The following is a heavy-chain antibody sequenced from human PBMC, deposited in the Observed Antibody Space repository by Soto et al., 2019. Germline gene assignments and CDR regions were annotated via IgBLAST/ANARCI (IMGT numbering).Heavy chain of an antibody. CDR1: GYTFTSYG. J-gene: IGHJ4*02. V-gene: IGHV1-18*01. Sequence: QVQLVQSGAEVKKPGASVKVSCKASGYTFTSYGISWVRQAPGQGLEWMGWINAYNGNTNYAQKLQGRVTMTTDTSTSTDYMELRSMRSDYTAVYYCARDVGYGLIDYLGQGTVVTVSS. CDR3: ARDVGYGLIDY. CDR2: INAYNGNT. D-gene: IGHD5-18*01.